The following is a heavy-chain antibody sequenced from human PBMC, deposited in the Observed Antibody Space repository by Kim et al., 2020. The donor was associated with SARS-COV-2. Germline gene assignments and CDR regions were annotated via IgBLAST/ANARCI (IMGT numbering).Heavy chain of an antibody. CDR1: GGSISSSSYY. D-gene: IGHD4-17*01. V-gene: IGHV4-39*07. CDR3: ARDYGDYRINWFDP. Sequence: SETLSLTCTVSGGSISSSSYYWGWIRQPPGKGLEWIGSIYYSGSTYYNPSLKSRVTISVDTSRNQFSLKLSSVTAADTAVYYCARDYGDYRINWFDPWGQGTLVTVSS. CDR2: IYYSGST. J-gene: IGHJ5*02.